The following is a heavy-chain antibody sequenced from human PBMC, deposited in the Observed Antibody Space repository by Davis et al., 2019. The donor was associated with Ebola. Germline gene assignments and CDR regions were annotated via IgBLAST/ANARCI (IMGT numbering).Heavy chain of an antibody. CDR3: ARDQVGPGAIIDF. D-gene: IGHD1-26*01. Sequence: GESLKISCAASGFTFSSYWMHWVRQAPGKGLVWVSRINSDGSSTSYADSVKGRFTISRDNAKNTLYLQMNSLRAEDTAVYYCARDQVGPGAIIDFWGQGTPVTVSS. CDR1: GFTFSSYW. J-gene: IGHJ4*02. CDR2: INSDGSST. V-gene: IGHV3-74*01.